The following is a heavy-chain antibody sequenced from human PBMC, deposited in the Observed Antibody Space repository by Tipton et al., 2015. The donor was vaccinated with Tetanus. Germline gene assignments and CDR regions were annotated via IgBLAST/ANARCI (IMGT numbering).Heavy chain of an antibody. CDR1: GGSISSYY. CDR2: IYYSGST. V-gene: IGHV4-59*12. CDR3: ASAYIVATRPYYFDY. J-gene: IGHJ4*02. Sequence: TLSLTCTVSGGSISSYYWSWIRQPPGKGLEWIGYIYYSGSTNYNPSLKSRVTISVDTSKNQFSLKLSSVTAADTAVYYRASAYIVATRPYYFDYWGQGTLVTVSS. D-gene: IGHD5-12*01.